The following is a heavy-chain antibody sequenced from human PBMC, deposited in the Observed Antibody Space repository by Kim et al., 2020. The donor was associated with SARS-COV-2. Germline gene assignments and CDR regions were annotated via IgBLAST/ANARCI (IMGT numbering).Heavy chain of an antibody. D-gene: IGHD6-25*01. CDR1: GFTFSTYS. J-gene: IGHJ4*02. Sequence: GGSLRLSCVASGFTFSTYSMTWVRQAPGKGLEWVAYISSGSSSIFYADSVKGRFTISRDNAKNSLYLQMNSLRDEDTAVYYCARDRGDPLSHKGGFWGQGALVTVSS. CDR3: ARDRGDPLSHKGGF. CDR2: ISSGSSSI. V-gene: IGHV3-48*02.